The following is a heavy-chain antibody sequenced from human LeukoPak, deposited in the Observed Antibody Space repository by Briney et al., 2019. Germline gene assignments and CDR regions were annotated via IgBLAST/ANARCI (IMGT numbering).Heavy chain of an antibody. D-gene: IGHD2-21*02. Sequence: SETLSLTCTVSGGSISNYYWGWIRQPPGKGLEWIGYIYYSGSTNYNPSLRSRVTISVDTSKNRFSLKLSSVTAADTAVYYCARGQRDPIVVVTYFDYWGQGTLVTVSS. CDR3: ARGQRDPIVVVTYFDY. CDR1: GGSISNYY. J-gene: IGHJ4*02. CDR2: IYYSGST. V-gene: IGHV4-59*12.